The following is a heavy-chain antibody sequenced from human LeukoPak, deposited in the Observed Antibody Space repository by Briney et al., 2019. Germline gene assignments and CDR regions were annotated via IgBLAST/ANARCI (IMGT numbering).Heavy chain of an antibody. J-gene: IGHJ4*02. CDR2: IYYSGST. CDR3: ARARRYLDFDY. V-gene: IGHV4-59*01. CDR1: GFSISSYY. D-gene: IGHD3-9*01. Sequence: KPSETLSLTCTVSGFSISSYYWSWLRQPPGKGLEWVGYIYYSGSTNYNPSLKSRVTISVDTSKNQFSLKLSSVTAADTAVYYCARARRYLDFDYWGQGTLVTVSS.